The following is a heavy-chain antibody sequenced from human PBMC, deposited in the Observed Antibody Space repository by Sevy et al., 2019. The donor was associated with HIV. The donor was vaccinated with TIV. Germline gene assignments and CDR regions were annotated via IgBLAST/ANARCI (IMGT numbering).Heavy chain of an antibody. Sequence: GESLKISCAASGFTFSSYSMNWVRQAPGKGLEWVSSISSSSSYIYYADSVKGRFTISRDNAKNSLYLQMNSLRAEDTAVYYCARDAAGHCSGGSCYSPGGYYGMDVWGRGTTVTVSS. J-gene: IGHJ6*02. CDR3: ARDAAGHCSGGSCYSPGGYYGMDV. CDR1: GFTFSSYS. CDR2: ISSSSSYI. D-gene: IGHD2-15*01. V-gene: IGHV3-21*01.